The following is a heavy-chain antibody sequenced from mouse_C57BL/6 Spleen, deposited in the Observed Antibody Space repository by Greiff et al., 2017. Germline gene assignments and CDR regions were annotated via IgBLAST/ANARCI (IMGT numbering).Heavy chain of an antibody. D-gene: IGHD1-1*01. V-gene: IGHV1-50*01. Sequence: QVHVKQPGAELVKPGASVKLSCKASGYTFTSYWMQWVKQRPGQGLEWIGEIDPSDSYTNYNQKFKGKATLTVDTSSSTAYMQLSSLTSEDSAVYYCARPSYTVVAPYWYFDVWGTGTTVTVSS. CDR2: IDPSDSYT. CDR1: GYTFTSYW. J-gene: IGHJ1*03. CDR3: ARPSYTVVAPYWYFDV.